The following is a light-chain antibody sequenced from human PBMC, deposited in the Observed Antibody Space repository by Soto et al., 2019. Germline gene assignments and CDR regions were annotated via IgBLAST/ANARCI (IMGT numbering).Light chain of an antibody. J-gene: IGKJ1*01. Sequence: DIQMSQSASTLSASVGDSVTITCRASQSISDWLAWYQQKPGKAPKLLIFDASRLQSGVPPRFSGSGSGTEFTLTISSLQPDDFATYYCQQYNTYSPFCQGTKVDIK. CDR3: QQYNTYSP. CDR1: QSISDW. CDR2: DAS. V-gene: IGKV1-5*01.